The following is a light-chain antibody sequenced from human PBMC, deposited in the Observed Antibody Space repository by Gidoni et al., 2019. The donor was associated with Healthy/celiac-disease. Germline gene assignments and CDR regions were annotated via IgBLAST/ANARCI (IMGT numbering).Light chain of an antibody. CDR3: QQYDSTPS. Sequence: DLVMTQSPDSLAVSLGERATINRKSSQSVLYSSNNKNYLAWYQQKPGQPPKLLIYWTSTRESGVPDRFSGSGSGTDFTLTISSLQAEDVAVYYCQQYDSTPSFGPGTKVDIK. CDR2: WTS. V-gene: IGKV4-1*01. J-gene: IGKJ3*01. CDR1: QSVLYSSNNKNY.